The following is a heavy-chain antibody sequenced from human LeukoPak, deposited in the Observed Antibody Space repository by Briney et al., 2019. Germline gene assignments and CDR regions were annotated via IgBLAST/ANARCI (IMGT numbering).Heavy chain of an antibody. V-gene: IGHV3-7*01. CDR1: EFTFSHYW. CDR3: ARNDWGLGSFWYFTL. CDR2: IKQDGSEK. Sequence: PGGSLRLSCEASEFTFSHYWMSWARQAPGKGLEWVAYIKQDGSEKHYVDSVKGRFTISRDNAKNSLFLLLTSLRAEDTAVYFCARNDWGLGSFWYFTLWGRGTLVTVSS. J-gene: IGHJ2*01. D-gene: IGHD7-27*01.